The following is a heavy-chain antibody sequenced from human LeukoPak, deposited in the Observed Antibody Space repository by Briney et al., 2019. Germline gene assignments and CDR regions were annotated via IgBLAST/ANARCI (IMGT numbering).Heavy chain of an antibody. Sequence: GGSLRLSCAASGFTVSSNYMSWGRQALGKGLGGFSVIYSGGSTYYADSVKGRFTISRDNYKNTLYLQMNSLRAEDTAVYYCARGVTMVRGVINYFDYWGQGTLVTVSS. J-gene: IGHJ4*02. CDR2: IYSGGST. CDR3: ARGVTMVRGVINYFDY. D-gene: IGHD3-10*01. CDR1: GFTVSSNY. V-gene: IGHV3-66*02.